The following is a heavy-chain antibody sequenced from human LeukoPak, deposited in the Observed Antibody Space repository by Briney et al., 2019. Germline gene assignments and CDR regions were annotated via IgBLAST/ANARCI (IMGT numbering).Heavy chain of an antibody. CDR3: ARDELQGIAAACTY. CDR2: ISYDGSNK. CDR1: GFTFSSYA. V-gene: IGHV3-30*04. J-gene: IGHJ4*02. D-gene: IGHD6-13*01. Sequence: GGSLRLSCAASGFTFSSYAMHWVRQAPGKGLEWVAVISYDGSNKYYADSVKGRFTISRDNSKNTLYLQMNSLRAEDTAVYYCARDELQGIAAACTYWGQGTLVTVSS.